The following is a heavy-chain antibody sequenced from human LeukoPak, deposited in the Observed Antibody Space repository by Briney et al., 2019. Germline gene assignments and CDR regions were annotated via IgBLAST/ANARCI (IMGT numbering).Heavy chain of an antibody. J-gene: IGHJ4*02. D-gene: IGHD2-15*01. V-gene: IGHV1-2*02. Sequence: ASVKVSCKASGYSFTGYYIHWVRQAPGQGLEWMGWLNPNTGGTNYAQKFQGRVTMTRDTSINTAYMELSRLRSDDTAVYYCARDTCSGGSCSWYYFDYWGPGTLVTVSS. CDR2: LNPNTGGT. CDR1: GYSFTGYY. CDR3: ARDTCSGGSCSWYYFDY.